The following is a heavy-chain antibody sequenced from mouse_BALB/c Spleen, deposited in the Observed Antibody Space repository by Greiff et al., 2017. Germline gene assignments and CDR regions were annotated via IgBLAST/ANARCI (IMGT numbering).Heavy chain of an antibody. D-gene: IGHD2-2*01. V-gene: IGHV2-9-2*01. CDR2: IWTGGGT. Sequence: VQLQESGPGLVAPSQSLSITCTVSGFSLTSYDISWIRQPPGKGLEWLGVIWTGGGTNYNSAFMSRLSISKDNSKSQVFLKMNSLQTDDTAIYYCVRDYYGYDGRFAYWGQGTLVTVSA. J-gene: IGHJ3*01. CDR1: GFSLTSYD. CDR3: VRDYYGYDGRFAY.